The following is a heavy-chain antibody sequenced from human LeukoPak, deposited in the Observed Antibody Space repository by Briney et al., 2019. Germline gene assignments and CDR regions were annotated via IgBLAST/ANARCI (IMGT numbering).Heavy chain of an antibody. Sequence: GGSLRLSCAAYGFTFSSHWMTWVRQAPGKGLEWVASLRQGGSEKYYVDSVKGRFIVSRDDAKDSLYLQMNSLSADDTAVYFCARGPHYGDRVDYLDSWGQGTKVTVSS. V-gene: IGHV3-7*01. D-gene: IGHD4-17*01. J-gene: IGHJ4*02. CDR3: ARGPHYGDRVDYLDS. CDR2: LRQGGSEK. CDR1: GFTFSSHW.